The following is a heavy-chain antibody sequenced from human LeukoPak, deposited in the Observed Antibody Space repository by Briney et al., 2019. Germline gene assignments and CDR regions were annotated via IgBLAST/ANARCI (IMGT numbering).Heavy chain of an antibody. J-gene: IGHJ4*02. CDR1: GGSFSGYY. Sequence: SETLSLTCAVYGGSFSGYYWSWIRQPPGKGLEWIGEINHSGSTNYNPSLKSRVTISVDTSKDQFSLKLSSVTAADTAVYYCARQSSERGYCTGGSCAGVSAYWGQGALVTVSS. D-gene: IGHD2-15*01. V-gene: IGHV4-34*01. CDR2: INHSGST. CDR3: ARQSSERGYCTGGSCAGVSAY.